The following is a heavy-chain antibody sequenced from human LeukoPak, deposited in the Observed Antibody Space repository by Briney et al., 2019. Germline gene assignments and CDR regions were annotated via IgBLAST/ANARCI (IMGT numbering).Heavy chain of an antibody. D-gene: IGHD3-9*01. CDR2: ISSSGDTI. J-gene: IGHJ6*03. CDR1: GFTFSSYE. V-gene: IGHV3-48*03. Sequence: GGSLRLSCAASGFTFSSYEMNWVRQAPGKGLEWVSYISSSGDTIYSADSVKGRFTISRDNAKNSLYLQLNSLRAEDTAVYYCARGSDNYYYYQYMDVWGKGTTVTVSS. CDR3: ARGSDNYYYYQYMDV.